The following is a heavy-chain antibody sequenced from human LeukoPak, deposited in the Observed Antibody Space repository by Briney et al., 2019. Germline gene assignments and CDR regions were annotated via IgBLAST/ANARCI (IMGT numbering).Heavy chain of an antibody. CDR2: INHSGST. V-gene: IGHV4-34*01. Sequence: SGTLSLTCAVYGGSFSGYYWSWIRQPPGKGLEWIGEINHSGSTNYNPSLKSRVTISADTSKNQFSLKLSSVTAADTAVYYCARTYYDILTGYYTPYYFDYWGQGTLVTVSS. J-gene: IGHJ4*02. D-gene: IGHD3-9*01. CDR3: ARTYYDILTGYYTPYYFDY. CDR1: GGSFSGYY.